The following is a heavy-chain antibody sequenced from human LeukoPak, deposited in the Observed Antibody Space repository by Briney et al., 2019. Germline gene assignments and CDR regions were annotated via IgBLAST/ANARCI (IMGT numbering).Heavy chain of an antibody. Sequence: PSETLSLTCTVSGGSIINSIYHWGWVRQPPGKGLEWIGSIHYSGTTYYKPSLKSRLTIYVDTSKNQFSLKLSSVTAADTAVYYCAGRNYGSFDYWGQGTLVTVSS. CDR3: AGRNYGSFDY. CDR1: GGSIINSIYH. V-gene: IGHV4-39*01. D-gene: IGHD3-10*01. CDR2: IHYSGTT. J-gene: IGHJ4*02.